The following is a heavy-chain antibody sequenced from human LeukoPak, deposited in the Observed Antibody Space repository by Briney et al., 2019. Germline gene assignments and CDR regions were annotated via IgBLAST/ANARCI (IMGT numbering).Heavy chain of an antibody. CDR3: ARDHRYAFDN. J-gene: IGHJ4*02. CDR2: VGISSGNT. D-gene: IGHD5-12*01. Sequence: GGSLRLSCAASGFTFIDYSMNWVRQAPGKGLGWISYVGISSGNTKYADSVKGRFTISGDSAKNSVFLQMNSLRVEDTAVYYCARDHRYAFDNWGQGTLVTVSS. V-gene: IGHV3-48*04. CDR1: GFTFIDYS.